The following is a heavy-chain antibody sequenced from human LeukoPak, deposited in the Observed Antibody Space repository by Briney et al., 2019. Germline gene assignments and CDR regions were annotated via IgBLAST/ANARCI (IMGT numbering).Heavy chain of an antibody. Sequence: PSETLSLTCFVSGYAINIDYSWGWIRQSPGKGLEWIGVISPNGITYYNPSLRGRVTISEDTSKNQFSLKLSSVTAADTAVYYCARGGSSNRNWFDPWGQGTLVTVSS. V-gene: IGHV4-38-2*02. D-gene: IGHD6-13*01. J-gene: IGHJ5*02. CDR2: ISPNGIT. CDR3: ARGGSSNRNWFDP. CDR1: GYAINIDYS.